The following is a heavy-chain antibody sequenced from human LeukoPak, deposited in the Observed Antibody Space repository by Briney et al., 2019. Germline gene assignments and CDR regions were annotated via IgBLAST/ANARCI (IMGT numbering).Heavy chain of an antibody. J-gene: IGHJ4*02. CDR2: TKSKTDGGAT. V-gene: IGHV3-15*01. Sequence: GGSLRLSCATSGFTFSKAWMTWVRQAPGKGLEWVGRTKSKTDGGATDYAAPVKGRFTISTDDSKTTLYLQMNSLKTEDTAVYYCTTVAYNSLFFRGQGTLVTVSS. D-gene: IGHD2/OR15-2a*01. CDR3: TTVAYNSLFF. CDR1: GFTFSKAW.